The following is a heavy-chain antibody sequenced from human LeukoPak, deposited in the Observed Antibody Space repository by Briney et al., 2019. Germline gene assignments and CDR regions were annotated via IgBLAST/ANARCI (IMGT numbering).Heavy chain of an antibody. CDR3: ARDHVDIVATKTLDY. Sequence: ASVKVSCKASGYTFTSYYMHWVRQAPGQGLEWMGIINPSGGSTSYAQKFQGRVTMIRDTSTSTVYMELSSLRSEDTAVYYCARDHVDIVATKTLDYWGQGTLVTVSS. V-gene: IGHV1-46*01. J-gene: IGHJ4*02. CDR2: INPSGGST. D-gene: IGHD5-12*01. CDR1: GYTFTSYY.